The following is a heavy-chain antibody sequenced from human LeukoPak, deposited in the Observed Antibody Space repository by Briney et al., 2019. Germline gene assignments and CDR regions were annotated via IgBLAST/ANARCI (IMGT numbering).Heavy chain of an antibody. V-gene: IGHV3-23*01. J-gene: IGHJ5*02. CDR1: GFTFSSYA. CDR2: ISGSGGST. Sequence: GGSLRLSCAASGFTFSSYAMSWVRQAPGKGLEWVSAISGSGGSTYYADSVKGRFTISRDNSKDMVYLQMNSLKVEDTATYYCGKEGGAWGQGTRVTVSS. CDR3: GKEGGA. D-gene: IGHD3-16*01.